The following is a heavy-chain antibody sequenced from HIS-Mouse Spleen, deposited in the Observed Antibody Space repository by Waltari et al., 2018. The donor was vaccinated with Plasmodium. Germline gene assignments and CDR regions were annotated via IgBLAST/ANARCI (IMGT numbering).Heavy chain of an antibody. CDR1: GYTFTGYS. Sequence: QVQRVQSGAEVKTPGASVKVSCKASGYTFTGYSMHWARKPTGHGIEWMGWINPNSGGTNYAQKLQGRVTMTRDTSISTAYMELSRLRSDDTAVYYCARVLGYKAAAGTFVEYFQHWGQGTLVTVSS. CDR2: INPNSGGT. J-gene: IGHJ1*01. D-gene: IGHD6-13*01. V-gene: IGHV1-2*02. CDR3: ARVLGYKAAAGTFVEYFQH.